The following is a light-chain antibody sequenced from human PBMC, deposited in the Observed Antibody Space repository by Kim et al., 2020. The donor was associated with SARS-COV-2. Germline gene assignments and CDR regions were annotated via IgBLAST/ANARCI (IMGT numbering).Light chain of an antibody. CDR1: QSISNS. CDR3: QQSYNTPLT. CDR2: STS. J-gene: IGKJ5*01. Sequence: DIQMTQSPSSLSASVGDRVTISCRASQSISNSLNWYQQKPGKAPNLLIYSTSSLQSGVPSRFSGSGSGADFTLTISSLQPEDFAVYYCQQSYNTPLTFGQGTRLEIK. V-gene: IGKV1-39*01.